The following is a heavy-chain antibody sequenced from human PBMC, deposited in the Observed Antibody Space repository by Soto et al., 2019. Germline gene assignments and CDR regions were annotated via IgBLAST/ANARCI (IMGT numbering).Heavy chain of an antibody. CDR3: ARDSHNYDSSGYDY. Sequence: GGSLRLSCAVSGFTVSSNYMSWVRQAPGKGLDWVSVIYSSGSTYYADSVKGRFTISRDTSKNTLYLQMNSLRAEDTAVYYCARDSHNYDSSGYDYWGQGTVVTVSS. CDR2: IYSSGST. D-gene: IGHD3-22*01. V-gene: IGHV3-53*01. CDR1: GFTVSSNY. J-gene: IGHJ4*02.